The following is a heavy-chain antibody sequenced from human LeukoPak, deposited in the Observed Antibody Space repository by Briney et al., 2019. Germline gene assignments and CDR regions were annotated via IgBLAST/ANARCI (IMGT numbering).Heavy chain of an antibody. CDR1: GYTFTTFY. CDR3: ARDPSASWQWFDH. V-gene: IGHV1-46*01. Sequence: GASVKVSCKASGYTFTTFYIHWVRQAPGQGLEWVGVINPNGGGTSYGQRFQGRVTMTRDKSTSTVYMDLSGLRSEDTAVYYCARDPSASWQWFDHWGQGTLVTVSS. CDR2: INPNGGGT. J-gene: IGHJ5*02. D-gene: IGHD6-13*01.